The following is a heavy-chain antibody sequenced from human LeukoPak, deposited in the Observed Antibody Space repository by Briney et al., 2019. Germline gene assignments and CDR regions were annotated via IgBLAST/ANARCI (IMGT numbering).Heavy chain of an antibody. V-gene: IGHV4-38-2*02. CDR2: IYHSGST. CDR1: GYSISSGYY. Sequence: SETLSLTCTVSGYSISSGYYWGWIRQPPGKGLEGIGSIYHSGSTYYNPSLKSRVTISVDTSKNQFSLKLSSVTAADTAVYYCARVFKGVIAIDYWGQGTLVTVSS. D-gene: IGHD3-16*02. CDR3: ARVFKGVIAIDY. J-gene: IGHJ4*02.